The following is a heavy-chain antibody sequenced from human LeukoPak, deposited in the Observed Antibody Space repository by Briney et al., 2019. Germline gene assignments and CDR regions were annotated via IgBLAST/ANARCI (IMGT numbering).Heavy chain of an antibody. D-gene: IGHD5-12*01. CDR3: ARAGPRAYSGCDL. V-gene: IGHV1-69*01. CDR1: GGTLSSYA. CDR2: IIPIFGTT. J-gene: IGHJ3*01. Sequence: ASVKVSCKASGGTLSSYAISWVRQAPGQGLEWMGGIIPIFGTTKYSQKFQGRVTITAAESTGTAFMDLNSLTSDDTAVYYCARAGPRAYSGCDLWGQGTLVTVSS.